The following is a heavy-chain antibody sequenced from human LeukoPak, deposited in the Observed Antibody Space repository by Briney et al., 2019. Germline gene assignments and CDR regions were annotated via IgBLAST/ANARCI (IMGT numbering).Heavy chain of an antibody. D-gene: IGHD6-13*01. CDR3: ARDRGYSNGWYDY. Sequence: GGSLRLSCAASGFIFSNFDMHWVRQVTGKGLEWVSGITTAGDTYSAGSVKGRFTISRENAKNSLHLQMNSLTAGDTAVYYYARDRGYSNGWYDYWGQGTLVSVSS. CDR1: GFIFSNFD. V-gene: IGHV3-13*04. CDR2: ITTAGDT. J-gene: IGHJ4*02.